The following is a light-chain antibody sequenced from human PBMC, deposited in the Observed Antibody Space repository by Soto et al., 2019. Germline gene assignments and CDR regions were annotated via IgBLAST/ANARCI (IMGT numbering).Light chain of an antibody. J-gene: IGKJ1*01. CDR1: QSISSW. CDR2: KAS. V-gene: IGKV1-5*03. CDR3: QQYNSYSWT. Sequence: DVQLTQSPSSVSAYVGDRVTLTCRASQSISSWLAWYQQKPGKAPKLLIYKASSLESGVPSRFSGSGSGTEFTLTISSLQPDDFATYYCQQYNSYSWTFGQGAKVE.